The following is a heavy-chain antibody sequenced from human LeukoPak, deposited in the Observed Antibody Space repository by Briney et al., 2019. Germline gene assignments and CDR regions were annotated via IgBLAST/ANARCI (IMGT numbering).Heavy chain of an antibody. CDR1: GFTFSSYA. D-gene: IGHD6-13*01. J-gene: IGHJ4*02. V-gene: IGHV3-23*01. CDR3: AKARYSSSWTGGYFDY. Sequence: PGGSLRLSCVGSGFTFSSYAMSWVRQAPGKGLEWVSAISGSGGSTYYADSVKGRFTISRDNSKNTLYLQMNSLRAEDTAVYYCAKARYSSSWTGGYFDYWGQGTLVTVSS. CDR2: ISGSGGST.